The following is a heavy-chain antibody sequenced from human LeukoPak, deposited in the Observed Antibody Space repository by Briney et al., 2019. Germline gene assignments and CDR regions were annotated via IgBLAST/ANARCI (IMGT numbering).Heavy chain of an antibody. D-gene: IGHD1-26*01. CDR3: ARDAAAQLLIYYFDY. Sequence: PGGSLRLSCAASGFTVSNNYMSWVRQAPGKGLEWVSLIYSGGNTYYADPVKGRFTISRDNSKNTLYLQMNSLRAEDTAVYYCARDAAAQLLIYYFDYWGQGTLVTVSS. CDR2: IYSGGNT. V-gene: IGHV3-53*01. CDR1: GFTVSNNY. J-gene: IGHJ4*02.